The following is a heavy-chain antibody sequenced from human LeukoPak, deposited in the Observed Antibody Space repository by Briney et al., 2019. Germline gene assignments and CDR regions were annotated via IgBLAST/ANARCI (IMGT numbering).Heavy chain of an antibody. J-gene: IGHJ3*02. CDR1: GGSFSGYY. Sequence: PSETLSLTCAVYGGSFSGYYWSWIRQPPGKGLEWIGEINHSGSTNYNPSLKSRVTISVDTSKNQFSLKLSSVTAADTAVYYCARYRAEDAFDIWGQGTMVTVSS. V-gene: IGHV4-34*01. CDR3: ARYRAEDAFDI. CDR2: INHSGST. D-gene: IGHD1-26*01.